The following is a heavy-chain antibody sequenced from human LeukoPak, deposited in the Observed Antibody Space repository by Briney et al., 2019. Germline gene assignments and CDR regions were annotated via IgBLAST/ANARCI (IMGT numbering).Heavy chain of an antibody. CDR1: GGTFSSYA. J-gene: IGHJ3*02. V-gene: IGHV1-69*13. CDR2: IIPIFGTA. D-gene: IGHD3-22*01. Sequence: GASVTVSCTASGGTFSSYAISWVRQAPGQGLEWMGGIIPIFGTANYAQKFQGRVTITADESTSTAYMELSSLRSEDTAVYYCAAGTSYDSSGYYGSYDAFDIWGQGTMVTVSS. CDR3: AAGTSYDSSGYYGSYDAFDI.